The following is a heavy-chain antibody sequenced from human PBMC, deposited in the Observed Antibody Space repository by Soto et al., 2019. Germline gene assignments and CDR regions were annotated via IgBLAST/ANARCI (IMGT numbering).Heavy chain of an antibody. J-gene: IGHJ4*02. CDR2: IKQDGSEK. CDR1: GFTFRSDW. V-gene: IGHV3-7*02. Sequence: PGQSLRRSCAPSGFTFRSDWLNWDRQAPGKGLEWVANIKQDGSEKYYMDSVKGRFTISRDNAKKSLYLQMNSLRVEDTAVYYCASAYCSGGTCYDYWGLGT. D-gene: IGHD2-15*01. CDR3: ASAYCSGGTCYDY.